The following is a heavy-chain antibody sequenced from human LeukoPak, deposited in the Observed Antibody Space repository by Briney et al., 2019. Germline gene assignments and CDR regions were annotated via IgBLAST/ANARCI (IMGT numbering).Heavy chain of an antibody. J-gene: IGHJ4*02. D-gene: IGHD3-10*01. CDR3: ARTLRGVTLDY. Sequence: PSETLSVTCTVSGGSISSYYWSWIRQPAGKGLEWIGRIYTSGSTNYNPSLKSRVTISVEKSKNQFSLKLSSVTAADTAVYYCARTLRGVTLDYWGQGTLVTVFS. CDR1: GGSISSYY. CDR2: IYTSGST. V-gene: IGHV4-4*07.